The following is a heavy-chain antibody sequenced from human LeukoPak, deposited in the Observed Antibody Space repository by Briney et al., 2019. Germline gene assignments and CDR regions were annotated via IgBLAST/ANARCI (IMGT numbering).Heavy chain of an antibody. CDR3: ERALAVVVWVGGLVD. D-gene: IGHD6-19*01. CDR1: GFTFSSYW. V-gene: IGHV3-74*01. CDR2: INSDESST. Sequence: GGSLRLSCAASGFTFSSYWMHWVRQAPGKGLMWLSRINSDESSTSYADSVKGRFTISRDNAQNTLYLQMNSLRAEDTAVYYCERALAVVVWVGGLVDWGKGTLVTVSS. J-gene: IGHJ4*02.